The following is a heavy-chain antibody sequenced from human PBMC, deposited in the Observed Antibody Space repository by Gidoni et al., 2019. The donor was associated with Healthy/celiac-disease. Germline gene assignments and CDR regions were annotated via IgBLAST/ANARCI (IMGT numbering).Heavy chain of an antibody. Sequence: EVQLVESGGGLVQPGGSLRLSCAASGFTVSSNFMSWVRQAPGKGLEWVSVIYSVGSTYYADSVKGRFTISRDNSKNTLYLQMNSLRAEDTAVYYCARDSTYYYDSSGYYGGVYYYYGMDVWGQGTTVTVSS. J-gene: IGHJ6*02. D-gene: IGHD3-22*01. V-gene: IGHV3-66*02. CDR3: ARDSTYYYDSSGYYGGVYYYYGMDV. CDR2: IYSVGST. CDR1: GFTVSSNF.